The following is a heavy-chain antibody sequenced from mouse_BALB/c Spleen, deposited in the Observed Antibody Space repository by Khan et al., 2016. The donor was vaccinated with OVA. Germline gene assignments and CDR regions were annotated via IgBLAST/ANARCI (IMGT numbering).Heavy chain of an antibody. CDR3: ARQDDYDYDPFPY. Sequence: EVELVESGPGLVKPSQSLSLTCTVTGYSITSEYTWNWIRQFPGNKLEWMGFISYSGNTRYNPSLKSLISITRDTSKNQFFLQLNSVTSEDAATDYCARQDDYDYDPFPYGGQGTLVTVSA. V-gene: IGHV3-2*02. CDR2: ISYSGNT. J-gene: IGHJ3*01. D-gene: IGHD2-4*01. CDR1: GYSITSEYT.